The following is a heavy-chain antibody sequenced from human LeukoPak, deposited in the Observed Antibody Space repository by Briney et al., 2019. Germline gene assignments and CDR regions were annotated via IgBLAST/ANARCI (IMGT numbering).Heavy chain of an antibody. J-gene: IGHJ3*02. Sequence: SETLSLTCSVSGASIRSYFWSWIRQSPGKGLEWIGYVYDNDISNFNPSLESRVTILVDRSKSQFSLKLRSVTAADTAVYYCARGLVLATDDALDIWGPGTMVTVSS. CDR3: ARGLVLATDDALDI. D-gene: IGHD5-12*01. CDR2: VYDNDIS. CDR1: GASIRSYF. V-gene: IGHV4-59*01.